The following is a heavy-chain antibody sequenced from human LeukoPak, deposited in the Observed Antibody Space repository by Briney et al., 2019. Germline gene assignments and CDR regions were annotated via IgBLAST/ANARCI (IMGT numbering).Heavy chain of an antibody. V-gene: IGHV3-48*01. CDR1: GFTFSSYS. D-gene: IGHD2-2*01. CDR3: AREYCSGTSCPPYYYYMDV. J-gene: IGHJ6*03. Sequence: GGSLRLSCAASGFTFSSYSMNWVRQAPGKVLEWVSYISSSSSTIYYADSVKGRFTISRDNAKNSLYLQMNSLRAEDTAVYYCAREYCSGTSCPPYYYYMDVWGKGTTVTVSS. CDR2: ISSSSSTI.